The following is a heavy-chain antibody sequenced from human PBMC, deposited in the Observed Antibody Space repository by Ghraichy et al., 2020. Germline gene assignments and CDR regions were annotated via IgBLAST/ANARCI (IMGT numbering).Heavy chain of an antibody. CDR1: GFTFSSYA. CDR2: ISGSGGST. D-gene: IGHD3-3*01. J-gene: IGHJ4*02. V-gene: IGHV3-23*01. CDR3: ASKVGHTIFGVVNRPG. Sequence: GGSLRLSCAASGFTFSSYAMSWVRQAPGKGLEWVSAISGSGGSTYYADSVKGRFTISRDNSKNTLYLQMNSLRAEDTAVYYCASKVGHTIFGVVNRPGWGQGTLVTVSS.